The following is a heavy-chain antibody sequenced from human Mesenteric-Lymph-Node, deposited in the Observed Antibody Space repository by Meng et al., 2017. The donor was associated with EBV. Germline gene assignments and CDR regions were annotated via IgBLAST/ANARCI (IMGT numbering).Heavy chain of an antibody. D-gene: IGHD2-2*01. J-gene: IGHJ5*02. CDR1: GWSFRCYS. V-gene: IGHV4-34*01. CDR2: IHHSETA. Sequence: QLQLQERVVGLFPPSGALSLPLVYIGWSFRCYSWNWIRQAPGKGLELIGKIHHSETADYHPSLEDRVIISADTSKNQFSLKLTSVTAADTAVYYCARQGYCRTTTCSTWFDPWGQGTLVTVSS. CDR3: ARQGYCRTTTCSTWFDP.